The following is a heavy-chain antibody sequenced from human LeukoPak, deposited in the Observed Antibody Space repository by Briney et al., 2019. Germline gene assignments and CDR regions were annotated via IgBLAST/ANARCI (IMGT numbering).Heavy chain of an antibody. CDR2: IYYSGST. V-gene: IGHV4-59*01. CDR3: ATIINITMIDNYYMDV. CDR1: GGSISSYY. Sequence: SETLSLTCTVSGGSISSYYWSWLRQPPGKGLEWIGYIYYSGSTTYNPSLKSRVTMSVDTSNNQFSLKLKSVTAADTAVYYCATIINITMIDNYYMDVWGKGTTVTVSS. D-gene: IGHD3-22*01. J-gene: IGHJ6*03.